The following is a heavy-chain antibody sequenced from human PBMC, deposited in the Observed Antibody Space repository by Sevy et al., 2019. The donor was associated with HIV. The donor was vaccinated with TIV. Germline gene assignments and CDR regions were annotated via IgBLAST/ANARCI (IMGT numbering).Heavy chain of an antibody. D-gene: IGHD3-9*01. CDR3: AAEPVYDILTPRAFDL. Sequence: ASVKVSCKASGFTFSRSAVQWVRQARGQRLEWIGWIVVGSGNTNDAQKFKERVTITRDMSTSTAYMELTSLRSEDTAVYYCAAEPVYDILTPRAFDLWGQGTMVTVSS. CDR2: IVVGSGNT. J-gene: IGHJ3*01. V-gene: IGHV1-58*01. CDR1: GFTFSRSA.